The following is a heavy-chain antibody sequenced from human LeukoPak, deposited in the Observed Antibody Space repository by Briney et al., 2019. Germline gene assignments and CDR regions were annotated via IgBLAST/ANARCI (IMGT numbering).Heavy chain of an antibody. CDR1: GFTFSSYA. CDR2: ISGSGGST. D-gene: IGHD3-22*01. J-gene: IGHJ4*02. CDR3: ASHLRQPTYYYDSSGSRTDY. Sequence: GGSLRLSCAASGFTFSSYAMSWVRQAPGKGLEWVSAISGSGGSTYYADSVKGRFTISSDNSKNTLYLQMNSLRAEDTAVYYCASHLRQPTYYYDSSGSRTDYWGQGTLVTVSS. V-gene: IGHV3-23*01.